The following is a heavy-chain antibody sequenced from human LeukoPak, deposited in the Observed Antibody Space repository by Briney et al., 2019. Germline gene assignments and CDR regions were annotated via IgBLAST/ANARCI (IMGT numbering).Heavy chain of an antibody. D-gene: IGHD2-21*01. CDR3: AKDRLLNCRGDCYIFDY. Sequence: GGSPRLSCAASGFTFSSYSMNWVRQAPGKGLEWVSSISVSGGSTFYADSVKGRFTISRDNSKNTLYLQLNGLRTEDTALYYCAKDRLLNCRGDCYIFDYWGQGTLVTVSS. V-gene: IGHV3-23*01. J-gene: IGHJ4*02. CDR1: GFTFSSYS. CDR2: ISVSGGST.